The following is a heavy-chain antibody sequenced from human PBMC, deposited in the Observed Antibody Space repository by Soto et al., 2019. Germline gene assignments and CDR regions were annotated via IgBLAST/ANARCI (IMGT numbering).Heavy chain of an antibody. Sequence: SETLSLTCAVSGGSISSGGYSGSWIRQPPGKGLEWIGYIYHSGSTYYNPSLKSRVTISVDRSKNQFSLKLSSVTAADTAVYYCARGVRRALDFYYDYGMDVWGQGTMVAVSS. D-gene: IGHD1-1*01. CDR1: GGSISSGGYS. J-gene: IGHJ6*02. CDR2: IYHSGST. V-gene: IGHV4-30-2*01. CDR3: ARGVRRALDFYYDYGMDV.